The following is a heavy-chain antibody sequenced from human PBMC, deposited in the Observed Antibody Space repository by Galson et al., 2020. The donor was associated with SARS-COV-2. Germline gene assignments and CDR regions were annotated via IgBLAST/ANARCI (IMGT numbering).Heavy chain of an antibody. CDR3: AKGAYYYYMDV. Sequence: SCAASGFTFDDYAMHWVRQAPGKGLEWVSGISWNSGSIGYADSVKGRFTISRDNAKNSLYLQMNSLRAEDTALYYCAKGAYYYYMDVWGKGTTVTVSS. CDR2: ISWNSGSI. V-gene: IGHV3-9*01. J-gene: IGHJ6*03. CDR1: GFTFDDYA.